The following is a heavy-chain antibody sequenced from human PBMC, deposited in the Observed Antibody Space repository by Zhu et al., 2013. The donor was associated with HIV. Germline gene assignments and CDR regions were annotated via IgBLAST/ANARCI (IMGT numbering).Heavy chain of an antibody. Sequence: QVQLVQSGPEVKKPGSSVKVSCKSSGSTFSSYAFSWVRQAPGQGLEWMGDVVPVLGTDNYSPRFRGRVTITADETTRTAYMDLSGLTSDDTAVYYCARGKPKLGGFFVYRFYFD. J-gene: IGHJ4*01. CDR3: ARGKPKLGGFFVYRFYFD. V-gene: IGHV1-69*01. CDR2: VVPVLGTD. CDR1: GSTFSSYA. D-gene: IGHD3-16*02.